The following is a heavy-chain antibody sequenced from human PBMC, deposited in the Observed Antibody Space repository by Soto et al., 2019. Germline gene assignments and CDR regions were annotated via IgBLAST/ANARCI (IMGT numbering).Heavy chain of an antibody. J-gene: IGHJ5*02. CDR2: IYYSGST. D-gene: IGHD2-2*01. CDR1: SGSISSYY. V-gene: IGHV4-59*08. Sequence: QVQLQESGPGLVKPSETLSLTCTVSSGSISSYYWSWIRQPPGKGLEWIGYIYYSGSTNYNPSLKSRVTISVDTSKNQFSLKLSSVTAADTAVYYCARLYCSSTSCRLGWFDPWGQGTLVTVSS. CDR3: ARLYCSSTSCRLGWFDP.